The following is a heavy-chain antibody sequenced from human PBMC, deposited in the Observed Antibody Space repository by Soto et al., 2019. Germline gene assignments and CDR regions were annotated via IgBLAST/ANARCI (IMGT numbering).Heavy chain of an antibody. D-gene: IGHD1-1*01. CDR2: FSPTAST. CDR3: AIHSNWNRISSHFDY. Sequence: QLQLQESGPGLVKPSETLSLTCTVSGASISSNSYYWGWIRQPPGKGLEWIGSFSPTASTYYSPSLESRGTLYVDASKSQSSLRLNSVTAADTAVYYCAIHSNWNRISSHFDYWGQGILVTVSS. V-gene: IGHV4-39*01. J-gene: IGHJ4*02. CDR1: GASISSNSYY.